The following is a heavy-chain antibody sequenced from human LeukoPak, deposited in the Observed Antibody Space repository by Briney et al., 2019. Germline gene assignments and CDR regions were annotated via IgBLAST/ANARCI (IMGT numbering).Heavy chain of an antibody. V-gene: IGHV4-34*09. D-gene: IGHD4-23*01. CDR3: ARVGGAYGGNSIDY. Sequence: SETLSLTCAVYGGSFSGYCWSWIRQPPGKGLEWIGYIYYSGSTYYNPSLKSRVTISVDTSKNQFSLKLSSVTAADMAVYYCARVGGAYGGNSIDYWGQGTLVTVSS. J-gene: IGHJ4*02. CDR1: GGSFSGYC. CDR2: IYYSGST.